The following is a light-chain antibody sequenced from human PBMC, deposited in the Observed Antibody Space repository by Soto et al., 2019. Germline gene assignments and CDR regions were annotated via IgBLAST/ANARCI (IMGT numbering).Light chain of an antibody. CDR1: QSVRSGY. J-gene: IGKJ3*01. V-gene: IGKV3-20*01. CDR3: QLCGIASFT. CDR2: GAS. Sequence: EIVLTQSPGPLSLSPGERATLSCRASQSVRSGYLAWYQQKPGRVPRLLIYGASNRAPGIPDRFTGSGSGTDFTLTIARVEPEDFAVYYCQLCGIASFTFGPGTKVDIK.